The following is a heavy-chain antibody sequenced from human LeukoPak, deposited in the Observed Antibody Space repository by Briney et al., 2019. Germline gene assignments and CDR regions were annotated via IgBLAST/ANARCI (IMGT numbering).Heavy chain of an antibody. CDR2: ISAYNGNT. D-gene: IGHD3-10*01. CDR3: ARWGWFGEIRYYFDY. J-gene: IGHJ4*02. V-gene: IGHV1-18*01. CDR1: GYTFTSYG. Sequence: ASVKVSCKASGYTFTSYGISWVRQAPGQGLEGMGWISAYNGNTNYAQKLQGRVTMATDTSTSTAYMELRSLRSDDTAVYYCARWGWFGEIRYYFDYWGQGTLVTVSS.